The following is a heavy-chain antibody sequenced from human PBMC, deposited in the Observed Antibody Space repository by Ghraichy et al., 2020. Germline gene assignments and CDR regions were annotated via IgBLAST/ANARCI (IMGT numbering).Heavy chain of an antibody. CDR3: ARNMVRGVIRQYNWFDP. CDR2: INHSGST. V-gene: IGHV4-34*01. J-gene: IGHJ5*02. D-gene: IGHD3-10*01. Sequence: SQTLSLTCAVYGGSFSGYYWSWIRQPPGKGLEWIGEINHSGSTNYNPSLKSRVTISVDTSKNQFSLKLSSVTAADTAVYYCARNMVRGVIRQYNWFDPWGQGTLVTVSS. CDR1: GGSFSGYY.